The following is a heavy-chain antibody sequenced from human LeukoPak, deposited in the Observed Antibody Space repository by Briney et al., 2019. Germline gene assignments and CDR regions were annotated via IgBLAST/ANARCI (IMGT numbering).Heavy chain of an antibody. CDR1: GFTFSSYA. V-gene: IGHV3-23*01. D-gene: IGHD3-3*01. CDR3: ARDLTDDFWSGYHFDY. CDR2: ISDTGVGT. J-gene: IGHJ4*02. Sequence: GGSLRLSCAASGFTFSSYATNWVRQAPGKGLEWVSVISDTGVGTYYADSVKGRFTISRDNAKNSLYLQMNSLRAEDTAVYYCARDLTDDFWSGYHFDYWGQGALVTVSS.